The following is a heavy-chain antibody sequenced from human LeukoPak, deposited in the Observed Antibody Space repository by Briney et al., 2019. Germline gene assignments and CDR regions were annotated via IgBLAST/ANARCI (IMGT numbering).Heavy chain of an antibody. CDR2: LNPSGGSP. J-gene: IGHJ4*02. D-gene: IGHD3-22*01. Sequence: ASVKVSCKASGYTFTSYFMHWVRQAPGQGLEWMGILNPSGGSPNYAQNFQGRVTLTRDTSTSTVYMELSSLRSEDTAVYYCARSLYDSGSPKNYFDYWGQGTLVTVSS. CDR3: ARSLYDSGSPKNYFDY. CDR1: GYTFTSYF. V-gene: IGHV1-46*01.